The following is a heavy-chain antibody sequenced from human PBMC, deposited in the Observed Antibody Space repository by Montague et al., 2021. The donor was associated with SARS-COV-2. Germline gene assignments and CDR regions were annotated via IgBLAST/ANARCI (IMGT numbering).Heavy chain of an antibody. D-gene: IGHD1-26*01. Sequence: CAISGDSVSSNNAAWNWIRQSPSRGLEWLGRTCYRSEWYFEYAISLRGRITINPDTSKNQFSLQLDSVTLDDTAVYYCARYSYSGTYFGLNDAFDIWGQGTLVTVSS. V-gene: IGHV6-1*01. J-gene: IGHJ3*02. CDR1: GDSVSSNNAA. CDR3: ARYSYSGTYFGLNDAFDI. CDR2: TCYRSEWYF.